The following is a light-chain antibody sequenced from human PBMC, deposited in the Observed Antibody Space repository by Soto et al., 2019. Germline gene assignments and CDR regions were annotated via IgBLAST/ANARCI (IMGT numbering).Light chain of an antibody. CDR3: QQYTRYWT. CDR2: DAS. V-gene: IGKV1-5*01. J-gene: IGKJ1*01. Sequence: DIQMTQSPSSLSASVGDRVTITCRASQSISTWLAWYQQKPGKAHKLLVYDASSLEGGVPSRFSGSGSGTEFTLTISSLQPDDFATDYCQQYTRYWTFGQGTKVETK. CDR1: QSISTW.